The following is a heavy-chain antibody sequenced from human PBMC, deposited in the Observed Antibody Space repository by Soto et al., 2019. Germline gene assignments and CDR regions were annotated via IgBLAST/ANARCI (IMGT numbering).Heavy chain of an antibody. Sequence: PGESLKISCKGSGYTFTNYWIGWVRQMPGKGLEWMGIIYPGDSDTKCNPSFQGQVTISADKSITTTYLQWSSLKASGTAIYYCAASIFYYGMDVWGQGTTVTVSS. CDR3: AASIFYYGMDV. V-gene: IGHV5-51*01. J-gene: IGHJ6*02. CDR1: GYTFTNYW. CDR2: IYPGDSDT.